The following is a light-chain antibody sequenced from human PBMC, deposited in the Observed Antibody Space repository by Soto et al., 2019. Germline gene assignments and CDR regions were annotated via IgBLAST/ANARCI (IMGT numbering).Light chain of an antibody. Sequence: DIQMTQSPSTLSASLGDRVTVTCRASQSINTWLAWYQQKPGKAPKLLIYDASSLQSGVPSRFTGRGYGTEFTLTISSLQPDDFATYYCQQYNSFWTFGQGTKVDIK. J-gene: IGKJ1*01. CDR1: QSINTW. CDR3: QQYNSFWT. V-gene: IGKV1-5*01. CDR2: DAS.